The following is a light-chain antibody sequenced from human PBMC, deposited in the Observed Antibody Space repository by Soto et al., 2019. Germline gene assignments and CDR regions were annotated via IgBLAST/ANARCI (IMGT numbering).Light chain of an antibody. J-gene: IGKJ5*01. CDR2: GAS. Sequence: IHMSDAPSSVSASVLYRVTITFLASQDISKWLAWYQQKPGKAPELLIYGASTLQNGVPSRFSGSGAGTDFTLTITSLQPEDFATYYCQQAYNFPPITFGHGTRLEIK. CDR1: QDISKW. V-gene: IGKV1-12*01. CDR3: QQAYNFPPIT.